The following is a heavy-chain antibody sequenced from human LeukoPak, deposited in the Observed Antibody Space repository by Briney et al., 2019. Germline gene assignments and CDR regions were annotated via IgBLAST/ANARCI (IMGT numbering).Heavy chain of an antibody. D-gene: IGHD1-26*01. CDR1: GGSISSYY. CDR3: ARMTGRYTQNSDY. CDR2: IYYSGNT. Sequence: SETLSLTCTVSGGSISSYYWSWIRQPPGKGLEWIGYIYYSGNTNYNPSLKSRVTISVDTSKNQFSLKLTSVTAADTAVYYCARMTGRYTQNSDYWGQGTLVTVSS. V-gene: IGHV4-59*01. J-gene: IGHJ4*02.